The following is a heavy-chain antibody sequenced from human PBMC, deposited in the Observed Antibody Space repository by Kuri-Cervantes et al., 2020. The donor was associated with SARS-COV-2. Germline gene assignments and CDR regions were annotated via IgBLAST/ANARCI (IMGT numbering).Heavy chain of an antibody. Sequence: SETLSLTCAVYGGSFSGYYWSWIRQPPGKGLEWIGYIYYSGSTYYNPSLKSRVTISVDTSKNQFSLKLSSVTAADTAVYYCAGGVRRGEYGVIDYWGQGTLVTVSS. CDR2: IYYSGST. J-gene: IGHJ4*02. V-gene: IGHV4-30-4*08. CDR3: AGGVRRGEYGVIDY. CDR1: GGSFSGYY. D-gene: IGHD3-10*01.